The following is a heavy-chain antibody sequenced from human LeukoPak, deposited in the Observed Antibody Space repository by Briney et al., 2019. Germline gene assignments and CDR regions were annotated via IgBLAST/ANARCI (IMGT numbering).Heavy chain of an antibody. CDR3: ARSGWTGDAFDI. CDR2: INSDGSIT. V-gene: IGHV3-74*01. CDR1: GFTFSSYW. D-gene: IGHD6-19*01. J-gene: IGHJ3*02. Sequence: PGGSLRLSCAASGFTFSSYWMHWVRRAPGKGLVWVSRINSDGSITSDADSVKGRFTISRDNAKNTLFLQMNSLRVEDTAVYHCARSGWTGDAFDIWGQGTMVTVSS.